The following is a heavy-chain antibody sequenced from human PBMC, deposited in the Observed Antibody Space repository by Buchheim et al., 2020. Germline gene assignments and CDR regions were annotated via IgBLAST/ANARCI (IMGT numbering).Heavy chain of an antibody. CDR3: ASEIQLLSGEEDDY. D-gene: IGHD2-2*01. CDR1: GGSFSGYY. CDR2: INHSGST. V-gene: IGHV4-34*01. Sequence: QVQLQQWGAGLLKPSETLSLTCAVYGGSFSGYYWSWIRQPPGKGLEWIGEINHSGSTNYNPSLKSRGTITVDTSKNQFSLKLSSVTAADTAVYYCASEIQLLSGEEDDYWGQGTL. J-gene: IGHJ4*02.